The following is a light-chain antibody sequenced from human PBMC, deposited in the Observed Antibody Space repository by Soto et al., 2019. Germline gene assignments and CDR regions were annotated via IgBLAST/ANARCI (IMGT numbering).Light chain of an antibody. CDR1: QTISSW. CDR3: QQYNSYSWT. J-gene: IGKJ1*01. V-gene: IGKV1-5*03. Sequence: DIQISQSPSTVSAYIGDRVTMTCRASQTISSWLAWYQQKPGKAPKLLIYKASSLESGVPSRFSGSGSGTEFTLTISSLQPDDFATYYCQQYNSYSWTCGQGTRWIS. CDR2: KAS.